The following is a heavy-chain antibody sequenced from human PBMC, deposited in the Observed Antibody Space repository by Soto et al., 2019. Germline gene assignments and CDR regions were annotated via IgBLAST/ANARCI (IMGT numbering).Heavy chain of an antibody. V-gene: IGHV1-46*01. D-gene: IGHD3-22*01. CDR2: INPSGGST. CDR1: GYTFTSYY. Sequence: QVQLVQSGAEVKKPGASVKVSCKASGYTFTSYYMHWVRQAPGQGLEWMGIINPSGGSTRNAQKFQGRVTMTRDTSTSTVYMELSSLRSEDTAVYYCARNYYDSSGYYYVPFDYWGQGTLGTVSS. CDR3: ARNYYDSSGYYYVPFDY. J-gene: IGHJ4*02.